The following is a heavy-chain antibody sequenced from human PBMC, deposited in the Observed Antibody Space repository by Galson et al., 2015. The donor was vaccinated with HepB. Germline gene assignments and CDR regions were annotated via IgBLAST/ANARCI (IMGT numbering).Heavy chain of an antibody. CDR3: ARQGNAVTNDY. J-gene: IGHJ4*02. CDR2: INPGDSDT. D-gene: IGHD2-2*01. Sequence: QSGAEVKKPGESLKISCKGSGYSFTSYWIAWVRQMPGKGLEWMGIINPGDSDTRFSPSFQGQVTISADKSISTAYLQWSSLRASDTAVYYCARQGNAVTNDYWGQGTLVTVSS. CDR1: GYSFTSYW. V-gene: IGHV5-51*01.